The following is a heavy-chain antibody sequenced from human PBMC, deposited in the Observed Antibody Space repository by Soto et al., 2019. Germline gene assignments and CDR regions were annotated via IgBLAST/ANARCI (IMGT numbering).Heavy chain of an antibody. Sequence: GGSLRLSCAASGFTFSGSAMHWVRQASGKGLEWVGRIRSKANSYATADAGSVKDRFTISSEDSKNTAYLQMNSLKTEDTAVYYCTRLLDGSCSGGSCYSTDSGWFDPWGQGTLVTVSS. J-gene: IGHJ5*02. CDR3: TRLLDGSCSGGSCYSTDSGWFDP. CDR2: IRSKANSYAT. CDR1: GFTFSGSA. D-gene: IGHD2-15*01. V-gene: IGHV3-73*01.